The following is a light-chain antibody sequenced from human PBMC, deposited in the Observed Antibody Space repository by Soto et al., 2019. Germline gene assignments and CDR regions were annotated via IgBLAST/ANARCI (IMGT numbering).Light chain of an antibody. CDR1: QSVRTN. V-gene: IGKV3-15*01. J-gene: IGKJ5*01. CDR3: QQYNSWPPIT. Sequence: EIVLTQSPATLSLSPGERATLSCRTSQSVRTNLAWYQKKAGQAPRLLIFGASTRATGIPDRFSGSGSGTELTLTISSLQSEDFAVYYCQQYNSWPPITFGQGTRLETK. CDR2: GAS.